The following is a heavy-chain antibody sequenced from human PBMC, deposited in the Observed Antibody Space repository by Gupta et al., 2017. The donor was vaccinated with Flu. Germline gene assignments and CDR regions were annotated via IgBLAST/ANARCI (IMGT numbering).Heavy chain of an antibody. CDR3: ARLLPVDTARLYYYYGMDV. CDR1: GGSISSYY. Sequence: QVQLQESGPGLVKPSETLSLTCTVSGGSISSYYWSWIRQPPGKGLEWIGYIYYSGSTNYNPSLKSRVTISVDTSKNQFSLKLSSVTAADTAVYYCARLLPVDTARLYYYYGMDVWGQGTTVTVSS. CDR2: IYYSGST. J-gene: IGHJ6*02. D-gene: IGHD5-18*01. V-gene: IGHV4-59*08.